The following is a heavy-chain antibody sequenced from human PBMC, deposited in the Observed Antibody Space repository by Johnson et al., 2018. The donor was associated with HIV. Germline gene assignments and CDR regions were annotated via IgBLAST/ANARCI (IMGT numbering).Heavy chain of an antibody. J-gene: IGHJ3*02. CDR1: GFSFSNYA. CDR3: ARSPGEADAFDI. V-gene: IGHV3-30*02. CDR2: IQFDGSHK. Sequence: QVQLVESGGGVVQPGGSLRLTCKASGFSFSNYAIHWVRQAPGKGLEWVTFIQFDGSHKYSADFVKGRFTISRDTSKKSVFLQMNNLRPEDPAMYYCARSPGEADAFDIWGQGTMGTVSS. D-gene: IGHD3-10*01.